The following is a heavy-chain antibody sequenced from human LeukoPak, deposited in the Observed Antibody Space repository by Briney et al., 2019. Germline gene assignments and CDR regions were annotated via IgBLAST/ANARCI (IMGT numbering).Heavy chain of an antibody. D-gene: IGHD3-22*01. CDR2: IYYIGST. J-gene: IGHJ3*02. CDR1: GGSISSYY. Sequence: PSETLSLTCTVSGGSISSYYWSWIRQPPGKGLEWIGYIYYIGSTNYNPSLKSRVTISVDTSKHQFSLQLNSVTPEDTAVYYCAREFRSSGYYYDAPDAFDIWDQGTMVTVSS. V-gene: IGHV4-59*12. CDR3: AREFRSSGYYYDAPDAFDI.